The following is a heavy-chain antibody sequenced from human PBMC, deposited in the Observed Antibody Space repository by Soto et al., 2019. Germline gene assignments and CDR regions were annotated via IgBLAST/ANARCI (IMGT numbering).Heavy chain of an antibody. CDR1: GFTFRSYA. V-gene: IGHV3-23*01. J-gene: IGHJ4*02. D-gene: IGHD6-19*01. CDR3: ARRSSGQQFYY. CDR2: FGGSGDDT. Sequence: QLLEAGGGLVQPGGSLRLSCVASGFTFRSYAMAWVRQAPGKGLDWVSAFGGSGDDTHYADSVRGRFTMSRDNSKNTLFLQMISLRSEDTGMYYCARRSSGQQFYYWCRGALVTVCS.